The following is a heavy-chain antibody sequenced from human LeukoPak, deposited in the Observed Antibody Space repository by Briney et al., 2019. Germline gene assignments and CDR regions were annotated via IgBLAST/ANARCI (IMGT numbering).Heavy chain of an antibody. Sequence: SETLSLTCTVSGGSISNYYWNWIRQSAGKGLEWIGRLYTSENTNYNPSLESRVTMSVDTSKKHFSLRLTSMTAADTAVYHCARGRSGTTFLRDAFDIWGQGTMVTVSS. CDR2: LYTSENT. D-gene: IGHD2-2*01. CDR1: GGSISNYY. CDR3: ARGRSGTTFLRDAFDI. J-gene: IGHJ3*02. V-gene: IGHV4-4*07.